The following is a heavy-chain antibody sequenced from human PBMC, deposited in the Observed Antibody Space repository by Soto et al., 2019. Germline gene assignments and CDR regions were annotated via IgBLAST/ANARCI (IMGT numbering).Heavy chain of an antibody. CDR2: IYYSGST. J-gene: IGHJ6*02. CDR3: ARQGIVGATRYYYYGMDV. Sequence: QLQLQESGPGLVKPSETLSLTCTVSGGSISSSSYYWGWIRQPPGKGLEWIGSIYYSGSTYYNPSLKSRVTISVDTSKNQFSLKLSSVTAADTAVYYCARQGIVGATRYYYYGMDVWGQGTTVTVSS. V-gene: IGHV4-39*01. CDR1: GGSISSSSYY. D-gene: IGHD1-26*01.